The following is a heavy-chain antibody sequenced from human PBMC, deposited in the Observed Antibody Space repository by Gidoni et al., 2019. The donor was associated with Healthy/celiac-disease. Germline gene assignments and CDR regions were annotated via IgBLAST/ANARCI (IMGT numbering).Heavy chain of an antibody. CDR1: RRSISSSSYY. CDR2: IYYSGST. V-gene: IGHV4-39*01. CDR3: ARPAQLGGDAFDI. Sequence: QLQLQASGPGLVKPPETLSLPCTVPRRSISSSSYYWGWIRQPPGKGLEWIGSIYYSGSTYSTPSLKSRVTISVDTSKNQFSLKLSSVTAADTAVYYCARPAQLGGDAFDIWGQGTMVTVSS. J-gene: IGHJ3*02. D-gene: IGHD6-13*01.